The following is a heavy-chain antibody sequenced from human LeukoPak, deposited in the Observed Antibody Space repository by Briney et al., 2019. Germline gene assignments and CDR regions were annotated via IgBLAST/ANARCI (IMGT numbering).Heavy chain of an antibody. CDR3: AKRGVVIRVFLVGFHKEAYYFDS. CDR2: ISDSGGST. CDR1: GFTFSSYA. D-gene: IGHD3-10*01. Sequence: GGSLRLSCAASGFTFSSYAMSWVRQAPGKGLDWVAGISDSGGSTKYADSVKGRFTISRDNPKNTLSLQMSSLRAEDTAVYFCAKRGVVIRVFLVGFHKEAYYFDSWGQGALVTVSS. V-gene: IGHV3-23*01. J-gene: IGHJ4*02.